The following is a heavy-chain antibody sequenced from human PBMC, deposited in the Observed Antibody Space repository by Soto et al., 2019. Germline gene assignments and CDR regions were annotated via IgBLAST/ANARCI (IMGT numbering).Heavy chain of an antibody. J-gene: IGHJ4*02. CDR1: GFIFNNYA. D-gene: IGHD3-10*01. CDR2: ILKDGTTK. V-gene: IGHV3-30-3*01. Sequence: QVQLVETGGGVVQPGRSLRLSCAASGFIFNNYAMYWVRQAPGKGLEWVADILKDGTTKHYAASVEGRFTISRDNVDNMVYHQMDSLRAEDTAVYFCARRDYLDYWGQGTLVAVSS. CDR3: ARRDYLDY.